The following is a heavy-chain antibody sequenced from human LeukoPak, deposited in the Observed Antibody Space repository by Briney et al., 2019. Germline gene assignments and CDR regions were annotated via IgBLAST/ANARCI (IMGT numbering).Heavy chain of an antibody. J-gene: IGHJ6*03. D-gene: IGHD1-26*01. Sequence: GGSLRLSCAASGFTFSDHYMDWVRQAPGKGLEWVSTISGSGKNTYYADSVKGRFTISRDNSKNTLYLQMNSLRAEDTAVYYCARDPYSGSYGNYYYYFMDVWGKGTTVTISS. CDR2: ISGSGKNT. CDR3: ARDPYSGSYGNYYYYFMDV. CDR1: GFTFSDHY. V-gene: IGHV3-23*01.